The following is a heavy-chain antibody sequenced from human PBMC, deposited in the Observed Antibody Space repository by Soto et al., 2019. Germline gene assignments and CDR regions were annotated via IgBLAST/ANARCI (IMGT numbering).Heavy chain of an antibody. J-gene: IGHJ3*02. CDR1: GNSFTSYW. CDR2: IYPGDSDT. CDR3: ARPRNSWKTSDAFDI. D-gene: IGHD1-26*01. V-gene: IGHV5-51*01. Sequence: GESLKISCKGSGNSFTSYWIGWVRQMPVKGLQWMGIIYPGDSDTRYNPSFQGQVTISADKSISTAYLQWSSLKASDTAMYYCARPRNSWKTSDAFDIWGQGTMVNVSS.